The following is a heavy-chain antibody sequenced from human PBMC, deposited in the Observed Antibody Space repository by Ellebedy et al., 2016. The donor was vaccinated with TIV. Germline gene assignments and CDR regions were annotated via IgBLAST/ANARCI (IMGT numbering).Heavy chain of an antibody. CDR1: GFTFSNDA. Sequence: GESLKIPXAASGFTFSNDAMTWVRQAPGKGLEWVSTITGGVATTYYADSVKGRFIISRDNSKTTLYLQMNSLRAEDTAVYYCARGGLNYFDYWGRGTPVTVSP. CDR2: ITGGVATT. CDR3: ARGGLNYFDY. V-gene: IGHV3-23*01. D-gene: IGHD5-12*01. J-gene: IGHJ4*02.